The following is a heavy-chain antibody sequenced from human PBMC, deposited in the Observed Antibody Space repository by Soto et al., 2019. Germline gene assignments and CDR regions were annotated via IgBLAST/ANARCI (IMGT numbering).Heavy chain of an antibody. CDR1: GFTFSSYA. CDR2: ISYDGSNK. D-gene: IGHD4-17*01. CDR3: AGEGDDYGDYGGGYYFDY. J-gene: IGHJ4*02. Sequence: QVQLVESGGGVVQPGRSLRLSCAASGFTFSSYAMHWVRQAPGKGLEWVAVISYDGSNKYYADSVKGRFTISRDNSKNPLYLQMNSRGAEETAVYYCAGEGDDYGDYGGGYYFDYWGQGTLVTVSS. V-gene: IGHV3-30-3*01.